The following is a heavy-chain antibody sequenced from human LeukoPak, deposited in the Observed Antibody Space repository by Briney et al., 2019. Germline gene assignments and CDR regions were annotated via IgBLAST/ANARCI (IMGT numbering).Heavy chain of an antibody. J-gene: IGHJ3*02. Sequence: SVKVSCEASGGTFSSYAISWVRQAPGQGLEWMGRIIPIFGTANYAQKFQGRVTITTDESTSTAYMELSSLRSEDTAVYYCARAHPGSAFDIWGQGTMVTVSS. CDR1: GGTFSSYA. CDR3: ARAHPGSAFDI. D-gene: IGHD1-26*01. CDR2: IIPIFGTA. V-gene: IGHV1-69*05.